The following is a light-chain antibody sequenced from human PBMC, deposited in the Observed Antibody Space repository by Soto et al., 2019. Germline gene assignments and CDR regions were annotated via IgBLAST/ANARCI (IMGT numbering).Light chain of an antibody. CDR2: GAS. Sequence: EIVLTQSPGTLSLSPGERATLSCRASESVSTSYLAWYQQKPGHAPRLLIYGASGRATRIPDRFSVRASGTNFTISMSRLEPEAFAVYYCHQYGTSALFGRGTKVDIK. CDR3: HQYGTSAL. CDR1: ESVSTSY. J-gene: IGKJ3*01. V-gene: IGKV3-20*01.